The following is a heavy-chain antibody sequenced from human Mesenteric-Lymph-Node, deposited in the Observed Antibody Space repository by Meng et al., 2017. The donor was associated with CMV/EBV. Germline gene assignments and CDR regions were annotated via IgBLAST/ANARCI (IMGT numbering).Heavy chain of an antibody. CDR2: MNPNSGNT. J-gene: IGHJ4*02. CDR1: GYTFTSYD. V-gene: IGHV1-8*01. D-gene: IGHD2-2*03. Sequence: ASVKVSCKASGYTFTSYDINWVRQATGQGLEWMGWMNPNSGNTGYAQKFQGRVTMTRNTSISTAYMELSSLRSDDTAVYYCARDKKWGGVDIVVVPAAPFDYWGQGTLVTVSS. CDR3: ARDKKWGGVDIVVVPAAPFDY.